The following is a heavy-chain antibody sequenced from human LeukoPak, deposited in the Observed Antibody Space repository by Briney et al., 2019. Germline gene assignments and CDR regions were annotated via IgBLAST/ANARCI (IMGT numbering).Heavy chain of an antibody. CDR1: GYRFTSYW. V-gene: IGHV5-51*01. CDR2: IYPADSDT. Sequence: GESLKISCKGSGYRFTSYWIGWVRQMPGKGLEWMGIIYPADSDTRYSPSFQSQVTISAHKSISTAYLPWSSLKASDTAMYYCARHQETFGSGGRYYYMDVWGKGTTVTVTS. D-gene: IGHD3-10*01. J-gene: IGHJ6*03. CDR3: ARHQETFGSGGRYYYMDV.